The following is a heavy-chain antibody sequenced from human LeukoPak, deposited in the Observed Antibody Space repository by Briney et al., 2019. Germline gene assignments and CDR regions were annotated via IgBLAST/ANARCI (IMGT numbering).Heavy chain of an antibody. CDR3: ARAAAYKGGFDP. D-gene: IGHD5-24*01. V-gene: IGHV4-59*01. J-gene: IGHJ5*02. CDR1: GGSISSYY. Sequence: PSETLSLTCTVSGGSISSYYWSWIRQPPGKGLEWIGYIYYSGSTNYNPSLKSRVTISEDTSKNQFSLKLSSVTAADTAVYYCARAAAYKGGFDPWGQGTLVTVSS. CDR2: IYYSGST.